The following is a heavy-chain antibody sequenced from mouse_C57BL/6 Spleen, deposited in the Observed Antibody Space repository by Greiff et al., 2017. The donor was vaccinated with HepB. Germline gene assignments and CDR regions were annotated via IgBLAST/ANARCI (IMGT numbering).Heavy chain of an antibody. D-gene: IGHD2-5*01. Sequence: EVQGVESGGGLVQPGGSMKLSCVASGFTFSNYWMNWVRQSPEKGLEWVAQIRLKSDNYATHYAESVKGRFTISRYDSKSSVYLQMNNLRAEDTGIYYCTDYSNGDWGQGTLVTVSA. CDR2: IRLKSDNYAT. J-gene: IGHJ3*01. V-gene: IGHV6-3*01. CDR3: TDYSNGD. CDR1: GFTFSNYW.